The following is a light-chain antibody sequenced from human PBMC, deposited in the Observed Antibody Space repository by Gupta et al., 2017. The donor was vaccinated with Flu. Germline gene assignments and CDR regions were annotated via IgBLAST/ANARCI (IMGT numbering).Light chain of an antibody. CDR1: QGISSY. CDR2: AAS. V-gene: IGKV1-9*01. J-gene: IGKJ1*01. Sequence: PSFLSASVGDRVTITCRASQGISSYLAWYQQKPAKAPKLLIYAASTVQSGVPSRFSGSGSGTEFTLTISSRRPEDFATYYCQQRNSTPRTFGQGTKVEIK. CDR3: QQRNSTPRT.